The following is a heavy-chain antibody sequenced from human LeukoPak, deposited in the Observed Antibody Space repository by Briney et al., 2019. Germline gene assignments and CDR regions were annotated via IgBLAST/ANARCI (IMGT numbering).Heavy chain of an antibody. D-gene: IGHD6-6*01. J-gene: IGHJ3*02. CDR3: AVSSSRAIDPFDI. CDR2: MNPNSGNT. V-gene: IGHV1-8*01. CDR1: GYTFTSYD. Sequence: ASVKVSCKASGYTFTSYDINWVRQATGQGLEWMGWMNPNSGNTVYAQKFQGRVTMTRNTSISTAYMELSSLRSEDTAVYYCAVSSSRAIDPFDIWGQGTMVTVSS.